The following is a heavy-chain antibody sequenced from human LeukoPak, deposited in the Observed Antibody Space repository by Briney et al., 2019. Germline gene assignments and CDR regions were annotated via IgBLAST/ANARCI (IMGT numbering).Heavy chain of an antibody. J-gene: IGHJ5*02. D-gene: IGHD3-22*01. Sequence: PGGSLRLSCATSGFSFSDAWMNWVRQAPGKGLEWVGRIRRNSDGGTIDYAAPVKGRFALSRDDSKSTLYLHMSSLQTEDTAVYYCATDFYDTTWGQGTLVTVSS. CDR1: GFSFSDAW. CDR3: ATDFYDTT. V-gene: IGHV3-15*07. CDR2: IRRNSDGGTI.